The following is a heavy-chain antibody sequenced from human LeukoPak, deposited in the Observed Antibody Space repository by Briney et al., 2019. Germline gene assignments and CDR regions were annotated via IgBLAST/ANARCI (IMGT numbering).Heavy chain of an antibody. CDR3: AREYSSSLYYYYYMDV. V-gene: IGHV3-48*03. Sequence: SGGSLRLSCAASGFTFSSYEMNWVRQAPGKGLEWVSYISSSGSTIYYADSVKGRFTISRDNAKNSLYLQMNSLRAEDTAVYYCAREYSSSLYYYYYMDVWGKGTTVTISS. D-gene: IGHD6-13*01. J-gene: IGHJ6*03. CDR2: ISSSGSTI. CDR1: GFTFSSYE.